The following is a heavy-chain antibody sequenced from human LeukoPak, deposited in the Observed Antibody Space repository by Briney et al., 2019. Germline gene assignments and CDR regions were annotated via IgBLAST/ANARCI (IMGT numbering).Heavy chain of an antibody. D-gene: IGHD1-14*01. J-gene: IGHJ3*02. V-gene: IGHV1-18*01. CDR3: ARTRNHAFDI. CDR1: GSTFTISG. CDR2: LSASDGNT. Sequence: ASVNLCFCSSGSTFTISGICMVRLAPGRGLERMGWLSASDGNTNYAQKLQGKVTMTTDTSTSTVYMELRSLRSHDTAVYYCARTRNHAFDIWGQGTMVTVSS.